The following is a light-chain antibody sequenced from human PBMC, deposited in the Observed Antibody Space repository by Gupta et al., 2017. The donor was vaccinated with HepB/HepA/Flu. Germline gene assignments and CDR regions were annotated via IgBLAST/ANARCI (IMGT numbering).Light chain of an antibody. J-gene: IGKJ5*01. Sequence: DIVMTQSPLSLAVTPGEPASISCRSSQSLLHSNGFNYLDWYLQKPGQYPQLLIYLASNRASGVPDRFSGSASGTDFKLKISRVDAEDVGVYYFRHVLQTPNTFGQGTRLEIE. CDR2: LAS. CDR1: QSLLHSNGFNY. CDR3: RHVLQTPNT. V-gene: IGKV2-28*01.